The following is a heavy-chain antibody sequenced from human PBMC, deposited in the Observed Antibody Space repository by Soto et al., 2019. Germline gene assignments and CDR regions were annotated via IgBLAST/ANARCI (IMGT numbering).Heavy chain of an antibody. J-gene: IGHJ3*02. CDR2: ISAYNGNT. V-gene: IGHV1-18*04. D-gene: IGHD6-13*01. CDR3: ASANSSSWSRGSHDAFDI. Sequence: ASVKVSCKASGYTFTSYGISWVRQAPGQGLEWMGWISAYNGNTNYAQKLQGRVTMTTDTSTSTAYMELRSLRSDDTAVYYCASANSSSWSRGSHDAFDIWGQGTMVTFSS. CDR1: GYTFTSYG.